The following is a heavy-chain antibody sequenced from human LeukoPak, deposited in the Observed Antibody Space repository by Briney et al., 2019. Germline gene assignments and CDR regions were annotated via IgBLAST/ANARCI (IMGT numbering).Heavy chain of an antibody. Sequence: GGSLRLSCAASGFTFSNYDMYWVRQPTGKGLEWVSAIGTAGDTYYPGSVKGRFTISRENAKNSLYLQMNSLRAGDTAVYYCARRSPTGSVDYWGQGTLVTVSS. CDR2: IGTAGDT. D-gene: IGHD2-8*02. CDR3: ARRSPTGSVDY. J-gene: IGHJ4*02. V-gene: IGHV3-13*01. CDR1: GFTFSNYD.